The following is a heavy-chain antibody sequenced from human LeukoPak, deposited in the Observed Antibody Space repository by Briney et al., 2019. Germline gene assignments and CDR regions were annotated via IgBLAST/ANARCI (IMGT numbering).Heavy chain of an antibody. CDR3: ASCMPGYYSFNH. V-gene: IGHV4-61*01. D-gene: IGHD3-9*01. Sequence: PSETLSLTCTVSIGSISSTSYYWSWIRQPPGKGLEWIGYIYFSRNTNYNPSLKSRVTISVDTSKNQVSLKLGSVTAADTALYYCASCMPGYYSFNHWGQGTLVTVSS. CDR2: IYFSRNT. J-gene: IGHJ4*02. CDR1: IGSISSTSYY.